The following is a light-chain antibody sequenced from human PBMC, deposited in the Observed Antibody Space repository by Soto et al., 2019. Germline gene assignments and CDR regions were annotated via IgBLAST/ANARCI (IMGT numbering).Light chain of an antibody. CDR1: QGISSR. J-gene: IGKJ4*01. Sequence: DIQMTQSPSSVSASVGDRVTITCRASQGISSRLAWYQQNPGKAPKLLIYTASSLQSGVPSRFSGSGSETDFTLTISSLQPEDFAPYYCQQANSFPLTFGGGTKVEIK. CDR2: TAS. CDR3: QQANSFPLT. V-gene: IGKV1-12*01.